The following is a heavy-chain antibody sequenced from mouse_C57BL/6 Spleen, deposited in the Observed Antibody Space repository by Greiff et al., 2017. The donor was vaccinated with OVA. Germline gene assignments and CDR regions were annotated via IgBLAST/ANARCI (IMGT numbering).Heavy chain of an antibody. CDR1: GYAFSSSW. CDR2: IYPGDGDT. J-gene: IGHJ2*01. CDR3: ARLGYALDY. D-gene: IGHD3-1*01. Sequence: QVQLQQSGPELVKPGASVKISCKASGYAFSSSWMNWVKQRPGKGLEWIGRIYPGDGDTNYNGKFKGKATLTADKSSSTAYMQLSSLKSEDSAVYFCARLGYALDYWGKGTTLTVSS. V-gene: IGHV1-82*01.